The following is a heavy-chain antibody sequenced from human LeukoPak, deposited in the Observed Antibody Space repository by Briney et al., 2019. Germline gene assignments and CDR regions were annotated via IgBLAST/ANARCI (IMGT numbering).Heavy chain of an antibody. CDR3: AREGYSSGWYNYFDY. Sequence: ASVKVSCKASGGTISSYAISWERQAPGQGLEWMGGIIPIFGTANYAQKFQGRVTITADKSTGTAYMELSSLRSEDTAVYYCAREGYSSGWYNYFDYWGQGTLVTVSS. D-gene: IGHD6-19*01. CDR1: GGTISSYA. CDR2: IIPIFGTA. V-gene: IGHV1-69*06. J-gene: IGHJ4*02.